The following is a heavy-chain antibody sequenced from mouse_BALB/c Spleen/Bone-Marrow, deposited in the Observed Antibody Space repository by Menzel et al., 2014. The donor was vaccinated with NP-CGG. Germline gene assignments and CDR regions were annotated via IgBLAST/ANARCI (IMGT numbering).Heavy chain of an antibody. CDR3: ARDGFWYLGV. J-gene: IGHJ1*01. D-gene: IGHD2-3*01. V-gene: IGHV14-3*02. CDR2: IDPANGNN. CDR1: GFNIKDTY. Sequence: EVQRAESGADLVKPGASAKLSCSDTGFNIKDTYLNWVRQRPEQALEWIGRIDPANGNNKYEPKFMGKASITADTSSNTACLQLISLTSEDTIVYFCARDGFWYLGVWCAWTTVTVSS.